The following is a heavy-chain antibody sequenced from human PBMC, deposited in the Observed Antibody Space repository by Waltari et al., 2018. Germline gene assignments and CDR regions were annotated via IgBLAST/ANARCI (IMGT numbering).Heavy chain of an antibody. CDR1: GGSISSYY. CDR2: NYYSGST. V-gene: IGHV4-59*01. D-gene: IGHD3-10*01. J-gene: IGHJ3*02. CDR3: ARLRFGEGAFDI. Sequence: QVQLQESGPGLVKPSETLSLTCTVSGGSISSYYWSWIRQPPGKGLEWIGYNYYSGSTNYNPSLKSRVTISVDTSKNQFSLKLSSVTAADTAVYYCARLRFGEGAFDIWGQGTMVTVSS.